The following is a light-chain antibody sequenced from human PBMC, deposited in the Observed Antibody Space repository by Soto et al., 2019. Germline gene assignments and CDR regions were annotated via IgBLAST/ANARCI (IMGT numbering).Light chain of an antibody. V-gene: IGKV3-20*01. CDR3: QQYGSSRT. Sequence: ILFAQSPTTQSSPPGARPTHSCRASQTVGVRLAWYQHKPGQAPRLLIYEASNRATGIPGRFSGSGSGKDFTLTIGRLEPEDFAVYYCQQYGSSRTFGQGTKVDIK. CDR2: EAS. J-gene: IGKJ1*01. CDR1: QTVGVR.